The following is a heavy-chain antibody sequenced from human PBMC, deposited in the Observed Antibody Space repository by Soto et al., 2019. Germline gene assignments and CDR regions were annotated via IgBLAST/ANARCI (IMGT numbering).Heavy chain of an antibody. V-gene: IGHV1-69*02. CDR2: IIPILGIA. Sequence: QVQLVQSGAEVKKPGSSVKVSCKASGGTFSSYTISWVRQAPGQGLEWMGRIIPILGIAKYAQKLQGRVTINADKSTFMAFMGLSSLRSEDTAGYYCASIAAAATMFDYWGQGTLVTVSS. D-gene: IGHD6-13*01. CDR3: ASIAAAATMFDY. CDR1: GGTFSSYT. J-gene: IGHJ4*02.